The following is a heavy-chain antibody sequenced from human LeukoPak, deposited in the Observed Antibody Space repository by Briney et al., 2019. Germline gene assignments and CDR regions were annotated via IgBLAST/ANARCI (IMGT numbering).Heavy chain of an antibody. CDR3: ARGNYYGMDV. Sequence: GGSLRLSCAASGFTFNSYWMHWVRQAPGKGLLWVSRINSDGTTTYYADSVKGRFTISRDNAKNTLYLQVNSLRAEDTAVYYCARGNYYGMDVWGQGTTVTVSS. J-gene: IGHJ6*02. V-gene: IGHV3-74*01. CDR2: INSDGTTT. CDR1: GFTFNSYW.